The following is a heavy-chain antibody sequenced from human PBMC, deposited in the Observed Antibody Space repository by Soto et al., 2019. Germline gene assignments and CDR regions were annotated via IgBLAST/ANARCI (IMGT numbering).Heavy chain of an antibody. J-gene: IGHJ6*02. CDR1: GYTFTGYY. CDR2: INPNSGRA. D-gene: IGHD2-2*01. CDR3: ARYEDCSSTSCLSYGMDV. Sequence: ASVKVSCKASGYTFTGYYMHWVRQAPGQGLEWMGRINPNSGRANYAQKFQGRVTITTDKSTSTAYMELSSLRSEDTAVYYCARYEDCSSTSCLSYGMDVWGQGTTVTVSS. V-gene: IGHV1-2*02.